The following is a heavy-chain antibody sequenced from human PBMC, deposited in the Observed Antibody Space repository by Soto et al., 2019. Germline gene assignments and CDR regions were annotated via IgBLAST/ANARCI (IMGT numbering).Heavy chain of an antibody. Sequence: ASVKVSCKASGYTFTSYAIHWVRQAPGQRPEWMGWINAGNGNTKYSQKFQGRVTITRDTSASTAYMELSSLISEDTAVYYCARDGIGGMDVWAHGTTVTVSS. J-gene: IGHJ6*02. CDR3: ARDGIGGMDV. CDR1: GYTFTSYA. D-gene: IGHD1-26*01. CDR2: INAGNGNT. V-gene: IGHV1-3*01.